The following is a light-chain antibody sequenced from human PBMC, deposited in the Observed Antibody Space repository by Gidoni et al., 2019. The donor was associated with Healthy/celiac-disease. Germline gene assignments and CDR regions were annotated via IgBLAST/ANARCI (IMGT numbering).Light chain of an antibody. CDR1: SSDVGSYNL. CDR3: CSYAGSVV. J-gene: IGLJ2*01. V-gene: IGLV2-23*01. CDR2: ERS. Sequence: QSALTQTASVSGSPGQSITIPCTGTSSDVGSYNLVSWYQQHPGKAPTLMIYERSKRPSGVSPRFSGSKSGNTASLTISGLQAEDEADYYCCSYAGSVVFGGGTKLTVL.